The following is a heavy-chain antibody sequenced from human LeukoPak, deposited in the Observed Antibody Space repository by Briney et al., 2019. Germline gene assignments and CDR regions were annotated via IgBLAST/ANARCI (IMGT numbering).Heavy chain of an antibody. D-gene: IGHD3-22*01. J-gene: IGHJ6*03. Sequence: PGGSLRLSCAASGFTVSSNYMNWVRQAPGKGLEWVSVMYSGGSTFYGDSVKGRFTISRDNSKNMLYLQMNSLRAEETAAYYCAKDSGVGDGSGYYYYYYYYMDVWGKGTTVTVSS. V-gene: IGHV3-66*01. CDR3: AKDSGVGDGSGYYYYYYYYMDV. CDR1: GFTVSSNY. CDR2: MYSGGST.